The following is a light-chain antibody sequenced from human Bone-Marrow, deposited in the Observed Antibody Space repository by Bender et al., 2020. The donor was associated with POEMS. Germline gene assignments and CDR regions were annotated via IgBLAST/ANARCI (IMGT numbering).Light chain of an antibody. CDR1: YSNIGSNY. J-gene: IGLJ7*01. CDR3: CSYAGGRSQVV. CDR2: RNN. Sequence: QSVLTQPPSASGTPGQRVTISCSGSYSNIGSNYVYWYQQFPGTAPKLLIYRNNQRPSGVSNRFSGSKSGDTASLTISGLQAEDEAEYYCCSYAGGRSQVVFGGGTQVTVL. V-gene: IGLV1-47*01.